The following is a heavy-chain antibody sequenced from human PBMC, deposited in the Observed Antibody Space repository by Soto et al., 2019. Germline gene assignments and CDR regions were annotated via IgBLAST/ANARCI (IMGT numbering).Heavy chain of an antibody. CDR1: GFTFSSYS. V-gene: IGHV3-48*02. CDR2: ISSSSSTI. Sequence: GGSLRLSCAASGFTFSSYSMNWVRQAPGKGLEWVSYISSSSSTIYYADSVKGRFTISRDNAKNSLYLQMNSLRDEDTAVYYCARDPGYYDSSGYYYNWFDPWGQGTLVTVSS. J-gene: IGHJ5*02. D-gene: IGHD3-22*01. CDR3: ARDPGYYDSSGYYYNWFDP.